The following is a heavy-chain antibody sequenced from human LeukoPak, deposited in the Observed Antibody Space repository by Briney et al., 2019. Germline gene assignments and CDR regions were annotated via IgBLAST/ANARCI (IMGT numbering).Heavy chain of an antibody. V-gene: IGHV4-59*01. CDR2: IYYSGST. J-gene: IGHJ3*02. D-gene: IGHD3-3*01. Sequence: SETLSLTCTVSGGSISSYYWSWIRQTPGKGLEWIGYIYYSGSTNYNPTLKSRVTISVDTSKNQFSLKLSSVTAADTAVYYCARETKGFLEWLPIPIDDAFDIWGQGTMVTVSS. CDR1: GGSISSYY. CDR3: ARETKGFLEWLPIPIDDAFDI.